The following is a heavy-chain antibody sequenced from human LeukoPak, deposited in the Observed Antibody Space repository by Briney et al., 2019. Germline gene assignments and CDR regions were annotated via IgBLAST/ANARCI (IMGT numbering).Heavy chain of an antibody. D-gene: IGHD3-3*01. CDR3: ARGSYDFWSGYYRPYYYYYGMDV. J-gene: IGHJ6*02. Sequence: PGGSLRLSCAASGFTFSSYWMSWVRQAPGKGLEWVANIKQDGSEKYYVDSVKGRFTISRDNAKNSLYLQMNSLRAEDTAVYYCARGSYDFWSGYYRPYYYYYGMDVWGQGTTVTVSS. CDR2: IKQDGSEK. CDR1: GFTFSSYW. V-gene: IGHV3-7*01.